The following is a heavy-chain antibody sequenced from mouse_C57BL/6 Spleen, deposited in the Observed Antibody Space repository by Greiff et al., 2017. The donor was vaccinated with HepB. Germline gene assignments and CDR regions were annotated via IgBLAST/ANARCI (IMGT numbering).Heavy chain of an antibody. D-gene: IGHD2-2*01. CDR3: ARPSTMVTTGFAY. J-gene: IGHJ3*01. CDR2: IDPANGNT. CDR1: GFNIKNTY. Sequence: DVKLQESVAELVRPGASVKLSCTASGFNIKNTYMHWVKQRPEQGLEWIGRIDPANGNTKYAPKFQGKATITADTSSNTAYLQLSSLTSEDTAIYYCARPSTMVTTGFAYWGQGTLVTVSA. V-gene: IGHV14-3*01.